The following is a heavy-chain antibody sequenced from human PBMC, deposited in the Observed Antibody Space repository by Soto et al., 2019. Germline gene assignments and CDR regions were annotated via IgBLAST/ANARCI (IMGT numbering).Heavy chain of an antibody. D-gene: IGHD1-26*01. Sequence: SETRSLTCSVCGGCXSXSXXXXXXXXXPPGKGLEWIASIKYSGTTFYNPSLKSRVTLSVDTSKNQFALKLSSVTAAETAVYYCARHGITGSYYDAFDIWGQGTMVTVSS. CDR2: IKYSGTT. V-gene: IGHV4-39*01. J-gene: IGHJ3*02. CDR3: ARHGITGSYYDAFDI. CDR1: GGCXSXSXXX.